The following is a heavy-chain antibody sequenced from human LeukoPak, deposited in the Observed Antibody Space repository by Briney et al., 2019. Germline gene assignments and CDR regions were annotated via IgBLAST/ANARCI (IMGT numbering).Heavy chain of an antibody. CDR2: ISASGGST. CDR1: GFTFSNYG. CDR3: AKDYGSGSPSRFAY. J-gene: IGHJ4*02. D-gene: IGHD3-10*01. Sequence: GGSLRLSCAVSGFTFSNYGMSWVRQAPGKGLEWVSAISASGGSTYYAGSVKGRFTSSRDNSENTLHLQVNSLRAEDTAVYYCAKDYGSGSPSRFAYWGQGTLVTVSS. V-gene: IGHV3-23*01.